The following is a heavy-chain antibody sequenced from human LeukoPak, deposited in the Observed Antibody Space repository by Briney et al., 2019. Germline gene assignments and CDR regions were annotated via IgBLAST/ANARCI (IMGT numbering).Heavy chain of an antibody. CDR2: INDDGSTT. Sequence: PGGSLKLSWAGPGFTFSSYWRHWVRQPPGKGLVWASRINDDGSTTNHADSVKGRFTISRDNAKSTLYLQMNSLTAEDTAVYYCARDLVYGSGSLGYWGQGTLVTVSS. V-gene: IGHV3-74*01. J-gene: IGHJ4*02. CDR1: GFTFSSYW. D-gene: IGHD3-10*01. CDR3: ARDLVYGSGSLGY.